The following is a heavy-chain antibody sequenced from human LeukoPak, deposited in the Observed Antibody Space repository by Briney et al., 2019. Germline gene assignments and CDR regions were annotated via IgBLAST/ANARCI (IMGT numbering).Heavy chain of an antibody. J-gene: IGHJ3*02. CDR1: GFTFSSYS. CDR3: ARAGSRDAFDI. Sequence: PGGSLRLSCAASGFTFSSYSMNWVRQAPGKGLEWVSYISSSSGTIYYADSVKGRFTISRDNSKNTLYLQMNSLRAEDTAVYYCARAGSRDAFDIWGQGTMVTVSS. D-gene: IGHD1-26*01. CDR2: ISSSSGTI. V-gene: IGHV3-48*01.